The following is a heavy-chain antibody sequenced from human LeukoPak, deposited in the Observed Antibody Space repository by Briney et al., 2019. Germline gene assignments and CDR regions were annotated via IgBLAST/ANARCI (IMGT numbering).Heavy chain of an antibody. V-gene: IGHV3-11*01. J-gene: IGHJ4*02. Sequence: PGGSLRLSCAASGFTFSDYYMSWIRQAPGKGLEWMSYISGSSGTIYYGDSVKGRFTISRDNAKNSLYLQMNSLRAEDTAVYYCARRQLTSRPVDYWGQGTLVTVSS. CDR1: GFTFSDYY. CDR2: ISGSSGTI. D-gene: IGHD1-1*01. CDR3: ARRQLTSRPVDY.